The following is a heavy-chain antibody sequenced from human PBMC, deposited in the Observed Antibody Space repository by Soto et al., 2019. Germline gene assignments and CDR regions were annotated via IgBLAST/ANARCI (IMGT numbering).Heavy chain of an antibody. CDR3: ARDRLGLLWFGELLFDGSD. J-gene: IGHJ4*02. V-gene: IGHV3-7*03. D-gene: IGHD3-10*01. CDR1: GFTFSSYW. Sequence: GGSLRLSCAASGFTFSSYWMSWVREAPGKGLEWVANIKQDGSDKYYVDSVKGRFTISRDNAKNSLYLQMNSLRAEDTAVYYCARDRLGLLWFGELLFDGSDWGQGTLITVSS. CDR2: IKQDGSDK.